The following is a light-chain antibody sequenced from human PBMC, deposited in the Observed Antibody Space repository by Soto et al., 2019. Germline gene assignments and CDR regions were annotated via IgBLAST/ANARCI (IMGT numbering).Light chain of an antibody. CDR1: QSISSW. Sequence: GDRFTITAGSSQSISSWLAWYQQRPGKAPKLLIHDASSLERGVPSRFSGSGSGTEFTLTISSLQPDDFAAYYCQQYDTYPSTFCQGTMVDVK. CDR2: DAS. V-gene: IGKV1-5*01. J-gene: IGKJ1*01. CDR3: QQYDTYPST.